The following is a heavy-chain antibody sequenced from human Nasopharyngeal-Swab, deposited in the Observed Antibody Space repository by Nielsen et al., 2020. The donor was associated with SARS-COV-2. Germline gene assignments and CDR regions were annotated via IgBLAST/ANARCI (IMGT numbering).Heavy chain of an antibody. CDR2: IGTAGDP. J-gene: IGHJ6*02. V-gene: IGHV3-13*05. Sequence: GESLKISCAASGFTFSSYDMHWVRQATGTGLEWVSAIGTAGDPYYPGSVKGRFTISRENAKNSLYLQMNSLRAGDTAVYYCARGDGTMVRGVIIRGGMDVWGQGTTVTVSS. D-gene: IGHD3-10*01. CDR1: GFTFSSYD. CDR3: ARGDGTMVRGVIIRGGMDV.